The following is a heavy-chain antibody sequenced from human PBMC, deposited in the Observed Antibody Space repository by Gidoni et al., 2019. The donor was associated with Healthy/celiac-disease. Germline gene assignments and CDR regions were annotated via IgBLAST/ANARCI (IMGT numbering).Heavy chain of an antibody. CDR2: ISYDGSNK. J-gene: IGHJ4*02. Sequence: QVQLVESGGGVVQPGRSRSLPCATSGFTLRSYGMHWVRQGPGKGLEWLAVISYDGSNKYYADSVKGRFTISRDNSKNTLYLQMNSLRAEDTAVYYCAKERTGTTSYYFDYWGQGTLVTVSS. CDR3: AKERTGTTSYYFDY. D-gene: IGHD1-1*01. CDR1: GFTLRSYG. V-gene: IGHV3-30*18.